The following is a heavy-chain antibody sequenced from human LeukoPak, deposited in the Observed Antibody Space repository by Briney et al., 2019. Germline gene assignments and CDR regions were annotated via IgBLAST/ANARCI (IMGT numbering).Heavy chain of an antibody. V-gene: IGHV6-1*01. Sequence: SQTLSLTYALSGDTVSSNTAAWNWIRQSPSRGLEWLGRTYYRSKWNNDYAVSVQNRITINPDTSKNQFSLQLKSATPEDTAVYYCTRQRSTSTDYYGMDVWGQGTTVTVSS. D-gene: IGHD6-6*01. CDR2: TYYRSKWNN. CDR1: GDTVSSNTAA. CDR3: TRQRSTSTDYYGMDV. J-gene: IGHJ6*02.